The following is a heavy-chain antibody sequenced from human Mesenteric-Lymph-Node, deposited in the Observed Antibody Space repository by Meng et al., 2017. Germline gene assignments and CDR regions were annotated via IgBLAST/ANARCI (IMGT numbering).Heavy chain of an antibody. V-gene: IGHV1-24*01. D-gene: IGHD3-10*01. J-gene: IGHJ4*02. CDR1: GYTFINYG. Sequence: ASVKVSCKASGYTFINYGISWVRQAPGKGLEWMGGFDPEDGETIYAQKFQGRVTMTEDTSTDTAYMELSSLRSEDTAVYYCATFAARGSGSYYNDYWGQGNRVNRLL. CDR3: ATFAARGSGSYYNDY. CDR2: FDPEDGET.